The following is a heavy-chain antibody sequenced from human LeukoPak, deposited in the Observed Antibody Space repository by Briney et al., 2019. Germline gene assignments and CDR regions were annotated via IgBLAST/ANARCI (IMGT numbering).Heavy chain of an antibody. V-gene: IGHV3-7*01. CDR3: ARDDSSGWYYFDY. Sequence: GGSLRLSCAASGFTLSSYWMSWVRQAPGKGLEWVANIKQDGSEKYYVDSVKGRFTISRDNAKNSLYLQMNSLRAEDTAVYHCARDDSSGWYYFDYWGQGTLVTVSS. CDR2: IKQDGSEK. D-gene: IGHD6-19*01. CDR1: GFTLSSYW. J-gene: IGHJ4*02.